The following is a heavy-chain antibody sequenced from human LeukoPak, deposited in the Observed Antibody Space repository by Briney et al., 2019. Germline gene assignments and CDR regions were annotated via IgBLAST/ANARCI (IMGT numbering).Heavy chain of an antibody. CDR2: IIPIYGTA. V-gene: IGHV1-69*01. CDR1: GGTFSNYP. J-gene: IGHJ5*02. CDR3: ATYTGGYNYWWFDI. Sequence: SVKVSCKISGGTFSNYPIVWVRQAPGRGLEWLGGIIPIYGTANYVEKVQGRFSLTAHESTATAYMELTSLTSDDMAMYFCATYTGGYNYWWFDIWGQGTLVTVSS. D-gene: IGHD5-24*01.